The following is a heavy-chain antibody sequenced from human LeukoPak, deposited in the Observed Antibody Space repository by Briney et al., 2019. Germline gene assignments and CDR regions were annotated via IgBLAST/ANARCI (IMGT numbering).Heavy chain of an antibody. CDR1: AFTFSSYW. J-gene: IGHJ3*02. CDR2: INSDGSST. D-gene: IGHD3-3*02. V-gene: IGHV3-74*03. CDR3: ARDRSIEDAFDI. Sequence: AGSLRLSCAASAFTFSSYWMHWVRQAPGKGLVWVSRINSDGSSTTYADSVKGRFAISRDNAKNTLFLQMNSLSPEDTAVYYCARDRSIEDAFDIWGQGTMVTVSS.